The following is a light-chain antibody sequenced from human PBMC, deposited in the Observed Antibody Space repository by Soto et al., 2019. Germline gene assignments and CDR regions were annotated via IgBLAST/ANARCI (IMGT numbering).Light chain of an antibody. CDR3: QKYNSAPLT. J-gene: IGKJ4*01. V-gene: IGKV1-27*01. Sequence: DIQLTQSPASVSAAVGDRINISCRASQPIKTWLAWYQQKPGKVPKLLIYAASTLQSGVPSRFSGSGSGTDFTLTISSLQPEDVATYYCQKYNSAPLTFGGGTKVEIK. CDR1: QPIKTW. CDR2: AAS.